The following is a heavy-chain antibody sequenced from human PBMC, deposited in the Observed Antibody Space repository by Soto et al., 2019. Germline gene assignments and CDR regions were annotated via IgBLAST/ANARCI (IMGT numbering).Heavy chain of an antibody. Sequence: ASVKVSCKASGYTFTSYGISWVRQAPGQGLEWMGWISAYNGNTNYAQKLQGRVTMTTDTSTSTAYMELRSLRSDDTAVYYCARTRWGYYGSGSSSYNWFDPWGQGTLVTVSS. V-gene: IGHV1-18*01. CDR2: ISAYNGNT. J-gene: IGHJ5*02. CDR1: GYTFTSYG. D-gene: IGHD3-10*01. CDR3: ARTRWGYYGSGSSSYNWFDP.